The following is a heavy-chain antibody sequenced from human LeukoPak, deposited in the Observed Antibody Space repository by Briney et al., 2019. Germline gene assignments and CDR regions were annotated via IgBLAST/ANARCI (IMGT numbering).Heavy chain of an antibody. CDR3: ARSQNYYGSGDY. J-gene: IGHJ4*02. Sequence: SDTLSLTCTVSGGSISSYYWSWIRQPPGKGLEWIGYIYYTGSTNYNPSLEGRVNISVDTSKNQFFVKLSSVTAADTTVYYCARSQNYYGSGDYWSQGTLVTVSS. CDR2: IYYTGST. D-gene: IGHD3-10*01. CDR1: GGSISSYY. V-gene: IGHV4-59*07.